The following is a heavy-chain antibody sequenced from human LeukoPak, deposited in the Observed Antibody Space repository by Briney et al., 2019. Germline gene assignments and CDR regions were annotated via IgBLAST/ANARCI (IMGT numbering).Heavy chain of an antibody. CDR1: GFTFSSYG. V-gene: IGHV3-30*18. CDR2: ISYDGSYK. J-gene: IGHJ4*02. D-gene: IGHD3-22*01. Sequence: PGGSLRLSCVASGFTFSSYGMHWVRQAPGKGLEWVAVISYDGSYKYYADSVKGRFTISRDNSKNTLSLQMNSLRAEDTAVYYCAKETRITMIVVVIRPGTFDYWGQGTLVTVSS. CDR3: AKETRITMIVVVIRPGTFDY.